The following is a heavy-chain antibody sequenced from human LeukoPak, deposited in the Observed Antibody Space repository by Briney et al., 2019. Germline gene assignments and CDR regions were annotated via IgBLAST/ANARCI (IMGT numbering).Heavy chain of an antibody. V-gene: IGHV1-18*01. CDR1: GYTFTSYG. J-gene: IGHJ4*02. CDR3: ARGGGYDSSGYLFDY. Sequence: ASLKVSCKASGYTFTSYGISWVRQAPGQGLEWMGWISAYNGNTNYAQTLQGRVTMTTDTSTSTAYMELRSLRSDDTAVYYCARGGGYDSSGYLFDYWGQGALVTVSS. CDR2: ISAYNGNT. D-gene: IGHD3-22*01.